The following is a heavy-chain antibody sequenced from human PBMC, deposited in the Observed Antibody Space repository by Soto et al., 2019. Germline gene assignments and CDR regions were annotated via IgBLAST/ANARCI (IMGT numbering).Heavy chain of an antibody. CDR3: AKDGVAAMDV. D-gene: IGHD3-16*01. CDR2: ISYDGSNK. V-gene: IGHV3-30*18. Sequence: QVQLVESGGGVVQSGRSLRLSCAASGFTFSSYDMHWVRQAPGKGLEWVAVISYDGSNKYFVDSVKGRFTISRDNSKNTLYLQMNSLRAEDTAVYYCAKDGVAAMDVWGQGTTVTVSS. J-gene: IGHJ6*02. CDR1: GFTFSSYD.